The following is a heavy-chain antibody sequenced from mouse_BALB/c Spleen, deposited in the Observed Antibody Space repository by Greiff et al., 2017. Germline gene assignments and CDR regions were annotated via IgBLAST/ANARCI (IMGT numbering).Heavy chain of an antibody. CDR1: GFSLTSYG. CDR2: IWAGGST. J-gene: IGHJ3*01. V-gene: IGHV2-9*02. Sequence: VKLQESGPGLVAPSQSLSITCTVSGFSLTSYGVHWVRQPPGKGLEWLGVIWAGGSTNYNSALMSRLSISKDNSKSQVFLKMNSLQTDDTAMYYCAREGTTVVATEAYWGQGTLVTVSA. D-gene: IGHD1-1*01. CDR3: AREGTTVVATEAY.